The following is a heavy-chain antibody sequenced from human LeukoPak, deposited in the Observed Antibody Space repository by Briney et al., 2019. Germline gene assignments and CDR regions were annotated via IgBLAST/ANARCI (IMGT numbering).Heavy chain of an antibody. Sequence: GGSLGLSCAASGFTFSSYGMHWVRQAPGKGLEWVAFIRYDGSNKYYADSVKGRFTISRDNSKNTLYLQMNSLRAEDTAVYYCARVYYYDSSGYLNPFDYWGQGTLVTVSS. CDR3: ARVYYYDSSGYLNPFDY. J-gene: IGHJ4*02. CDR1: GFTFSSYG. CDR2: IRYDGSNK. D-gene: IGHD3-22*01. V-gene: IGHV3-30*02.